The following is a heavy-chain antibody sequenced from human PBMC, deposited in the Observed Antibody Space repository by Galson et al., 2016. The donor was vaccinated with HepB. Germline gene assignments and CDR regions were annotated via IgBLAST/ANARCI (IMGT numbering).Heavy chain of an antibody. V-gene: IGHV3-7*01. CDR3: VSGYTSGI. D-gene: IGHD6-19*01. J-gene: IGHJ6*02. CDR1: GFTFSAYG. CDR2: TNQDGSGK. Sequence: SLRLSCAASGFTFSAYGMAWIRQAPGKGLVWVANTNQDGSGKHYGDSAKGRFTVSRDNAKNSVFLHMNSLRAEDTAVYYCVSGYTSGIWGQGTTVTVSS.